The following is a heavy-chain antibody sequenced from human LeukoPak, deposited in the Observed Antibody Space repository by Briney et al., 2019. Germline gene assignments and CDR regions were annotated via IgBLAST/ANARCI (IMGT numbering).Heavy chain of an antibody. D-gene: IGHD2-2*01. CDR3: ARAGYCSSTSCYRAFAGYY. CDR2: ISYDGSNK. J-gene: IGHJ4*02. Sequence: GGSLRLSCAASGFTLGSYAMHWVRQAPGKGLEWVALISYDGSNKYYADSVKGRFTISRDNSKNTLYLQMNSLRAEDTAVYYCARAGYCSSTSCYRAFAGYYWGQGTLVTVSS. V-gene: IGHV3-30-3*01. CDR1: GFTLGSYA.